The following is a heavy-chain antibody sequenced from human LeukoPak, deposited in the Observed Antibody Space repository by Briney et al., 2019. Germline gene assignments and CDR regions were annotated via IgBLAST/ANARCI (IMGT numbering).Heavy chain of an antibody. Sequence: ASVKVSCKASGYTFTSYYMHWVRQPPGQGLEWMGIINPSGGSTGYAQKFQGRVTMTRDTSTSTVYMELSSLRSEDTAVYYCARWSGSYKAFDYWGQGTLVTVSS. J-gene: IGHJ4*02. CDR3: ARWSGSYKAFDY. CDR1: GYTFTSYY. CDR2: INPSGGST. V-gene: IGHV1-46*01. D-gene: IGHD1-26*01.